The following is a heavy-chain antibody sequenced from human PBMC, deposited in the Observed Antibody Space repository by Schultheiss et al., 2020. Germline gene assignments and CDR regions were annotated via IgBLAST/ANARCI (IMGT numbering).Heavy chain of an antibody. CDR2: ISWNSGSI. J-gene: IGHJ6*02. Sequence: GGSLRLSCAASGFTFDDYAMHWVRQAPGKGLEWVSGISWNSGSIGYADSVKGRFTISRDNSKNTLYLQMNSLRAEDTAVYYCAKETYYGLEPLDVDSYGMDVWGQGTTVTVSS. D-gene: IGHD3-10*01. CDR1: GFTFDDYA. CDR3: AKETYYGLEPLDVDSYGMDV. V-gene: IGHV3-9*01.